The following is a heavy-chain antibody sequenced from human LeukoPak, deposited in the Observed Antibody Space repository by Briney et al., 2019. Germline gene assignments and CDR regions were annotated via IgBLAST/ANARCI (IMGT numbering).Heavy chain of an antibody. V-gene: IGHV4-59*01. CDR3: ARVGQGCFDL. CDR2: IDYSGST. J-gene: IGHJ2*01. CDR1: GGSISTYY. Sequence: SETLSLTCTVSGGSISTYYWSWIRQPPGKGLEWLGYIDYSGSTNYNPSLKSRVTISVDTSKNHFSLRLSSVTAADTATYYCARVGQGCFDLWGRGTLVTVSS.